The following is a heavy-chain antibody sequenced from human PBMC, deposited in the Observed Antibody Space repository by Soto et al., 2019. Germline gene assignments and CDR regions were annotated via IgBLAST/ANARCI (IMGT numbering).Heavy chain of an antibody. D-gene: IGHD2-15*01. V-gene: IGHV3-33*01. CDR2: IWYDGSNT. J-gene: IGHJ5*02. CDR1: GFFLREFG. Sequence: GGSLRLSCVASGFFLREFGMHWVRQAPGKGLEWVSVIWYDGSNTYQGESVKGRFTMTTDTSTSTAYMELRSLRSDDTAVYYCARDRGRGGSWWVDWFDPWGQGTLVTVS. CDR3: ARDRGRGGSWWVDWFDP.